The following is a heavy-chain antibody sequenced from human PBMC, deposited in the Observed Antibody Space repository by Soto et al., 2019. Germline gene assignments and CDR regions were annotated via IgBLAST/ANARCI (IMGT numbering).Heavy chain of an antibody. CDR2: LYSGGRR. CDR3: AIRRGYSGYDSAFDV. CDR1: GFNVSSTH. Sequence: EVQLVESGGGLIQPGGSLRLSCAASGFNVSSTHMSWVRQAPGKGLEWVSLLYSGGRRYYADSVKGRFTIPRDNSKNTLYLQMNSLRAEDTAVYYCAIRRGYSGYDSAFDVWGQGTMVTVSS. V-gene: IGHV3-53*01. J-gene: IGHJ3*01. D-gene: IGHD5-12*01.